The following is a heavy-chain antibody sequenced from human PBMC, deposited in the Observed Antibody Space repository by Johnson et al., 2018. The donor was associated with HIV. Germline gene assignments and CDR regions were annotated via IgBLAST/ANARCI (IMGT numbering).Heavy chain of an antibody. CDR2: ISSSGTTI. Sequence: VQLVESGGGVVQPGRSLRLSCAASGFTFSSYAMHWVRQAPAKGLEWVSYISSSGTTIYSADSVQGRFTTSRDNAKNSLYLQMNSLRAEDTAVYFCARSKDCSVGTCPDAFDIWGQGTLVMVSS. CDR3: ARSKDCSVGTCPDAFDI. V-gene: IGHV3-48*03. J-gene: IGHJ3*02. D-gene: IGHD2-15*01. CDR1: GFTFSSYA.